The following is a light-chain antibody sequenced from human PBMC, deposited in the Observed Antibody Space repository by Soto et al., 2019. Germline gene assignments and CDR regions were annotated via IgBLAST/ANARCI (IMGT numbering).Light chain of an antibody. Sequence: DIQMTQSPSSVSASVGDRVTITCRASQGISSWLGWYQQKPGKAPNLLIHTASSLQSGVPSRFSGSGSGTDFTLTISSLQPEDFATYYCQQANRFPLTFGGGNKVEIK. J-gene: IGKJ4*01. CDR1: QGISSW. CDR2: TAS. V-gene: IGKV1-12*01. CDR3: QQANRFPLT.